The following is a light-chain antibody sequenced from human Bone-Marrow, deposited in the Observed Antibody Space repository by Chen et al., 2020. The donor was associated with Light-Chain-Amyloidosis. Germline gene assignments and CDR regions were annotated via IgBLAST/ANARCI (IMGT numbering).Light chain of an antibody. CDR1: SSDVGGDNH. CDR3: SSYTITNALV. CDR2: EVT. J-gene: IGLJ1*01. Sequence: QSALTQPASVYGSPGQSITICGTGTSSDVGGDNHVSWYQQHPDKAPKLMIYEVTKRPSWVPDRFSGSKSDNTASLTISGLQTEDEADYFCSSYTITNALVFGSGTRVTVL. V-gene: IGLV2-14*01.